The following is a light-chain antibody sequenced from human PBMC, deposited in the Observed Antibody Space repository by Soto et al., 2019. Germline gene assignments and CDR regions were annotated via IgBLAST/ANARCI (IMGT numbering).Light chain of an antibody. J-gene: IGKJ1*01. CDR2: AAS. CDR1: QSVSSS. Sequence: DIQMTQSPSSLSASVGDRVTITCRASQSVSSSLNWYQQNPGKAPKLLIYAASSLQSGVPSRFSGSGSGTDFTLTISSLQPEDFATYYCQQSYSSPPWTFGQGTKVEIK. V-gene: IGKV1-39*01. CDR3: QQSYSSPPWT.